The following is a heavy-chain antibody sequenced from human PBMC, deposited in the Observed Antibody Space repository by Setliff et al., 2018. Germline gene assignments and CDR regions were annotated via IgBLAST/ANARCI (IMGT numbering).Heavy chain of an antibody. CDR1: GFTFNNAW. V-gene: IGHV3-21*01. Sequence: GESLKISCTASGFTFNNAWMNWVRQAPGKGLEWVASITSSSSSIYYADSVKGRFTLSRDNAKNSLYLQMNSLRVEDTAVYYCARDQDGRGPAADYWGQGTLVTVSS. CDR2: ITSSSSSI. J-gene: IGHJ4*02. CDR3: ARDQDGRGPAADY. D-gene: IGHD2-2*01.